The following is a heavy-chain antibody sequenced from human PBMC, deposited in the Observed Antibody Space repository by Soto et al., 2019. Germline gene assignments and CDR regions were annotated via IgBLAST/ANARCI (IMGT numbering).Heavy chain of an antibody. CDR2: ISSSSSYI. D-gene: IGHD3-22*01. CDR3: ARGPGEYYYDSSGFLVIGDFDY. Sequence: GGSLRLSCAASGFTFSSYSMNWVRQAPGKGLEWVSSISSSSSYIYYADSVKGRFTISRDNAKNSLYLQMNSLRAEDTAVYYCARGPGEYYYDSSGFLVIGDFDYWGQGTLVTVSS. J-gene: IGHJ4*02. CDR1: GFTFSSYS. V-gene: IGHV3-21*01.